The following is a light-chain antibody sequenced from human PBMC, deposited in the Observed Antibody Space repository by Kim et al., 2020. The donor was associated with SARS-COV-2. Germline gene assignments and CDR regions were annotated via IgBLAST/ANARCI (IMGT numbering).Light chain of an antibody. Sequence: SYELTQPPSVSVAPGKTARITCGGNDLGSKSVHWYQQKPGQAPVLVIYYDSDRPSGIPERFSGSNSGNTATLTLSRVEAGDEADYYCQVWDSSSLFG. J-gene: IGLJ2*01. CDR2: YDS. CDR1: DLGSKS. V-gene: IGLV3-21*04. CDR3: QVWDSSSL.